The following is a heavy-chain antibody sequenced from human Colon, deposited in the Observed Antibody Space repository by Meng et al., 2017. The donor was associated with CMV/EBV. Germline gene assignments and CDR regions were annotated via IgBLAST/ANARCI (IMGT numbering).Heavy chain of an antibody. J-gene: IGHJ4*02. D-gene: IGHD3-22*01. CDR3: VRRQEGSGYLADDY. V-gene: IGHV3-72*01. CDR2: SRDRANSYST. Sequence: SGFSFSDHYLHWARQAPGKGLEWVARSRDRANSYSTEYVASVKGRFTISRDGSKSSLYLQMNSLKIEDTAVYYCVRRQEGSGYLADDYWGQGTLVTVSS. CDR1: GFSFSDHY.